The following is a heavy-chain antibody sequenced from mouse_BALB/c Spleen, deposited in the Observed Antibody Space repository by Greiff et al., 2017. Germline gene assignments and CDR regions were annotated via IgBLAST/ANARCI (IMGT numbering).Heavy chain of an antibody. Sequence: EVMLVESGGGLVQPGGSRKLSCAASGFTFSDYGMAWVRQAPGKGPEWVAFISNLAYSIYYADTVTGRFTISRENAKNTLYLEMSSLRSEDTAMYYCARFYYGSSYGAMDYWGQGTSVTVSS. D-gene: IGHD1-1*01. J-gene: IGHJ4*01. CDR1: GFTFSDYG. CDR3: ARFYYGSSYGAMDY. CDR2: ISNLAYSI. V-gene: IGHV5-15*02.